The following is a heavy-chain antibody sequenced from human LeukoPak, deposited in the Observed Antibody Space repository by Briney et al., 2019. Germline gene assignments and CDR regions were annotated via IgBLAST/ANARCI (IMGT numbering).Heavy chain of an antibody. V-gene: IGHV4-39*07. CDR3: AREATYYYDSSGYSSPWFDP. CDR1: GGSISSSSYY. J-gene: IGHJ5*02. Sequence: PSETLSLTCTVSGGSISSSSYYWGWIRQPPGKGLEWIGSIYYSGSTYYNPSLKSRVTISVDTSKNQFSLKLSSVTAADTAVYYCAREATYYYDSSGYSSPWFDPWGQGTLVTVSS. D-gene: IGHD3-22*01. CDR2: IYYSGST.